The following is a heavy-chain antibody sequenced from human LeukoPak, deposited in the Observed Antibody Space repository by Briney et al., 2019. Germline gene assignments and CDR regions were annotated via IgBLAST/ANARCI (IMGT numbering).Heavy chain of an antibody. CDR1: GGSISSYY. D-gene: IGHD3-10*01. V-gene: IGHV4-4*07. CDR3: ARGGGRLLLWFGKTCLDY. Sequence: KPSETLSLTCTVSGGSISSYYWSWIRQPAGKGLEWIGRIYTSGSTNYNPSLTSRVTLSVDTSNNQFSLKLTSVTAADTAVYYCARGGGRLLLWFGKTCLDYWGQGTLVTVSS. CDR2: IYTSGST. J-gene: IGHJ4*02.